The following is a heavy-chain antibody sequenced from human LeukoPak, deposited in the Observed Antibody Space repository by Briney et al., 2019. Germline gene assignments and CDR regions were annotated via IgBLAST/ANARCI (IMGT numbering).Heavy chain of an antibody. Sequence: QPGGSLRLSCAASGFTFSSYAMSWVRQAPEKGLEWVSTISGSGGGTYYADSVKGRFTISRDDSKNTLYLQMNSLRAEDTAVYYCRYFLPHFDYWGQGTLVTVSS. V-gene: IGHV3-23*01. J-gene: IGHJ4*02. CDR3: RYFLPHFDY. CDR2: ISGSGGGT. D-gene: IGHD2/OR15-2a*01. CDR1: GFTFSSYA.